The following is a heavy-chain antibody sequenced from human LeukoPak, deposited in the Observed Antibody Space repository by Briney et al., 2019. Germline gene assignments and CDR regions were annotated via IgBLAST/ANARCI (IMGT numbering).Heavy chain of an antibody. CDR3: ARKANDYYGMDV. CDR2: INPSGGST. D-gene: IGHD2-8*01. J-gene: IGHJ6*02. CDR1: GYTFTSYY. V-gene: IGHV1-46*01. Sequence: VASVKASCKASGYTFTSYYMHWVRQAPGQGLEWMGIINPSGGSTSYAQKFQGRVTMTRDTSKNQFSLKLSSVTAADTAVYYCARKANDYYGMDVWGQGTTVTVSS.